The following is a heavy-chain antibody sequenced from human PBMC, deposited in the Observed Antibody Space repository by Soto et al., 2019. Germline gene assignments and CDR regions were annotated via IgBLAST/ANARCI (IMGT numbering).Heavy chain of an antibody. CDR1: GFSLTTSGVG. D-gene: IGHD3-16*01. J-gene: IGHJ5*02. Sequence: QITLKESGPTLVKSTQTLTLTCTFSGFSLTTSGVGVGWIRQPPGKALEWLALIYWDDDKRYSPFLKSRLTIRKATSKTQVVLMMTNMDPVDPATYYCAHSLGEDWFDPWGQGTLVTVSS. CDR2: IYWDDDK. V-gene: IGHV2-5*02. CDR3: AHSLGEDWFDP.